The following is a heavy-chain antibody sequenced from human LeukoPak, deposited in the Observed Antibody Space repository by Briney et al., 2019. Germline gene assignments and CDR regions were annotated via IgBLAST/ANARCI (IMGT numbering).Heavy chain of an antibody. J-gene: IGHJ6*02. V-gene: IGHV4-39*07. D-gene: IGHD6-6*01. CDR1: GGSISSSSYY. CDR2: IYYSGST. Sequence: SETLSLTCTVSGGSISSSSYYWGWIRQPPGKGLEWIGSIYYSGSTYYNPSLKSRVTISIDTSKNQFSLKLSSVTAADTAVYYCARDWRPLDYYYYGMDVWGQGTTVTVSS. CDR3: ARDWRPLDYYYYGMDV.